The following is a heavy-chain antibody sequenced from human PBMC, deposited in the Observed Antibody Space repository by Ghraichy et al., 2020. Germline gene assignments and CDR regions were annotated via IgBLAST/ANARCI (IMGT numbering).Heavy chain of an antibody. CDR3: ARALYDSSGYYYWYFDL. Sequence: GGSLRLSCAASGFTFSSYAMHWVRQAPGKGLEWVAVISYDGSNKYYADSVKGRFTISRDNSKNTLYLQMNSLRAEDTAVYYCARALYDSSGYYYWYFDLWGRGTLVTVSS. D-gene: IGHD3-22*01. J-gene: IGHJ2*01. V-gene: IGHV3-30-3*01. CDR1: GFTFSSYA. CDR2: ISYDGSNK.